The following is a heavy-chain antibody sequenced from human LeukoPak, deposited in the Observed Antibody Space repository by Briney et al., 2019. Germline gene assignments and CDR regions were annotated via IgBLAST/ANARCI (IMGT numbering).Heavy chain of an antibody. J-gene: IGHJ4*02. CDR1: GGFISSLSYY. CDR2: IYYGGRT. Sequence: SETLSLTCSVSGGFISSLSYYWGWVRQPPGKGLEWIGSIYYGGRTYYNPSLKSRVTMPVDTPKNQFSLKLSSVTAADTAIYYCATSVTSSSGWYYGYWGQGSLVTVSS. D-gene: IGHD6-19*01. V-gene: IGHV4-39*01. CDR3: ATSVTSSSGWYYGY.